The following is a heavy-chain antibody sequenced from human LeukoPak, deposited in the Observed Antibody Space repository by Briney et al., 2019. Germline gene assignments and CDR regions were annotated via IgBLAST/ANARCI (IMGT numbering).Heavy chain of an antibody. CDR3: ARVATVSHRYYYYGMDV. Sequence: SETLSLTCAVYGGSFSGYHWSWIRQPPGKGLEWIGEINHSGSTNYNPSLKSRVTISVDTSKNQFSLKLSSVTAADTAVYYCARVATVSHRYYYYGMDVWGQGTTVTVSS. CDR1: GGSFSGYH. J-gene: IGHJ6*02. CDR2: INHSGST. D-gene: IGHD5/OR15-5a*01. V-gene: IGHV4-34*01.